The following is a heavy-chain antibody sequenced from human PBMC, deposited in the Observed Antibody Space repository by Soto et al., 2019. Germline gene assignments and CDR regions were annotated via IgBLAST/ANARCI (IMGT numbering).Heavy chain of an antibody. V-gene: IGHV1-18*01. J-gene: IGHJ4*02. D-gene: IGHD1-1*01. CDR1: GYTFTSYS. Sequence: QVHLVQSGAEVKKPGASVKVSCKASGYTFTSYSITWVRQAPGQGLEWMGWISAHNGNTDYAQKLQGRVIVTRDTSTSTAYMELRSLISDDTAVYYFARGRYGDYWGQVALVTVSS. CDR3: ARGRYGDY. CDR2: ISAHNGNT.